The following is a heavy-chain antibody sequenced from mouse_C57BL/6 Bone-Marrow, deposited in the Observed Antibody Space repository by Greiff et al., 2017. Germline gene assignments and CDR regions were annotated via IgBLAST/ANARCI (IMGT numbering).Heavy chain of an antibody. CDR3: ARERVPSMDF. J-gene: IGHJ4*01. CDR1: GYTFTSYW. Sequence: QVQLQQPGAELVKPGASVKLSCKASGYTFTSYWMHWVRQSTGQGLEWIGMIHPNSGSTNYNEKFKSKATLTVDKSSSTTYMQLSSLTSEDSAVYKCARERVPSMDFWGQGTSVTVSS. CDR2: IHPNSGST. V-gene: IGHV1-64*01. D-gene: IGHD2-14*01.